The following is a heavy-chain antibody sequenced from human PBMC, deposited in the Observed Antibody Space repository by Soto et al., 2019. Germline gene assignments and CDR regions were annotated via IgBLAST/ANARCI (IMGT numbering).Heavy chain of an antibody. Sequence: EVQLVESGGGLVQPGGSLRLSCAASGFTFSSYDMHWVRQTPGKGLEWVSGIGTAGDTYYPGSVKGRFTISRENAKNTLYLQMNSLRAEDTAVYYWAKDRNYYDSSGYDYWGQGTLVTVSS. V-gene: IGHV3-13*01. J-gene: IGHJ4*02. CDR2: IGTAGDT. D-gene: IGHD3-22*01. CDR3: AKDRNYYDSSGYDY. CDR1: GFTFSSYD.